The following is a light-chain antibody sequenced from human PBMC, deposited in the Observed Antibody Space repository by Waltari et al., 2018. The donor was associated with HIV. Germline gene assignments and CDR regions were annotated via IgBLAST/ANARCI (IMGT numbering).Light chain of an antibody. Sequence: DIQMAQSPSSVTASVGDGVTIKCRTRQMIGSSLAWYQQQPGKGPKLLIYSASRLDTGVPARFVGSGSGAYFTLSISNLQPEDSATYYCQQAHSFPHTFGGGTKV. CDR3: QQAHSFPHT. CDR1: QMIGSS. J-gene: IGKJ4*01. V-gene: IGKV1-12*01. CDR2: SAS.